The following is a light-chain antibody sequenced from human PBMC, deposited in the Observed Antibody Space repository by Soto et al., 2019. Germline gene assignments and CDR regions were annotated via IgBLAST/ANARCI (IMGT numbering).Light chain of an antibody. Sequence: EIVLTQSPGTLSLSPGERATLSCRASQSVSSSYLAWYQQKPGQAPRLLIYGASSRATGIPDRFSGSGSGTGFHSPIHILGPEGFAMDYCPQYCSSPPGNIFGQGARREIK. CDR2: GAS. CDR3: PQYCSSPPGNI. CDR1: QSVSSSY. V-gene: IGKV3-20*01. J-gene: IGKJ5*01.